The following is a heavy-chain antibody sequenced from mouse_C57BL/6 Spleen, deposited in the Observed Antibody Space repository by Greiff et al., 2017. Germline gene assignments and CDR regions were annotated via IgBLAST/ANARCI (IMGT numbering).Heavy chain of an antibody. V-gene: IGHV5-17*01. CDR2: ISSGSSTI. CDR3: ARTDYYGSSSYWYFDV. CDR1: GFTFSDYG. J-gene: IGHJ1*03. D-gene: IGHD1-1*01. Sequence: EVQLVESGGGLVKPGGSLKLSCAASGFTFSDYGMHWVRQAPEKGLEWVAYISSGSSTIYYADTVKGRFTISRDNAKNTLFLQMTSLRSEDTAMYYCARTDYYGSSSYWYFDVWGTGTTVTVSS.